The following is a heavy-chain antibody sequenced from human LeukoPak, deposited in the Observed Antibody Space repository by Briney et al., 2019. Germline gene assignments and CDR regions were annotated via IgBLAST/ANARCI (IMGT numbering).Heavy chain of an antibody. V-gene: IGHV3-23*01. CDR2: VSGSGSNT. D-gene: IGHD4-23*01. Sequence: GGTLRLSCAASGFTFSTYGMNWVRQAPGKGLEWVSAVSGSGSNTYYARSVKGRFTVSRDNSKNTLYLQMNSLRVDDTAVYYCAKSLDYGGNRARLDFWGQGTLVTVSS. CDR1: GFTFSTYG. J-gene: IGHJ4*02. CDR3: AKSLDYGGNRARLDF.